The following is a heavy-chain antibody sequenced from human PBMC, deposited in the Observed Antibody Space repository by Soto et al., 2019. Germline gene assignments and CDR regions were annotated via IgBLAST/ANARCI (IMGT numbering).Heavy chain of an antibody. CDR2: ISSSSSYI. D-gene: IGHD1-26*01. CDR3: AGERVIVGATTHYDDGMAV. V-gene: IGHV3-21*01. Sequence: EVQLVESGGGLVKPGGSLRLSCAASGFTFSSYSMNWVRQAPGKGLEWVSSISSSSSYIYYADSVKGRFTIYRDNAKNSLYLQLNSLRAEDTAVYYCAGERVIVGATTHYDDGMAVWGQGTAVTVSS. J-gene: IGHJ6*02. CDR1: GFTFSSYS.